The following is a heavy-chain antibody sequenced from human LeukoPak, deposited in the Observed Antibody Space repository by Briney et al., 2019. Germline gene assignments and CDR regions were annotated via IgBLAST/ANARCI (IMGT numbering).Heavy chain of an antibody. Sequence: GASVTVSCKASGYTLTGYYMHWVRQAPGQGLEWMGWINPNSGGTNYAQKFQGRVTMTRDTSISTAYMELSRLRSDDTAVYYCARATGKTGTTRYWGQGTLVTVSS. CDR2: INPNSGGT. D-gene: IGHD1-1*01. CDR1: GYTLTGYY. V-gene: IGHV1-2*02. CDR3: ARATGKTGTTRY. J-gene: IGHJ4*02.